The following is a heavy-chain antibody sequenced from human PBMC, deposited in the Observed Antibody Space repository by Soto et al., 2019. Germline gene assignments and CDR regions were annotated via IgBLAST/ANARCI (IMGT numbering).Heavy chain of an antibody. CDR3: ATEGDSSGWYNGFDP. J-gene: IGHJ5*02. D-gene: IGHD3-22*01. CDR2: ISSGTSTI. V-gene: IGHV3-48*01. CDR1: GFTFSSYN. Sequence: EVQLAESGGGLVQPGGSLRLSCAASGFTFSSYNMNWVRKAPGKGLEWVSYISSGTSTIYYADSVKGRFTISRDNAKNSLYLQMNSLRAEDTAVYYCATEGDSSGWYNGFDPWGQGTLVTVSS.